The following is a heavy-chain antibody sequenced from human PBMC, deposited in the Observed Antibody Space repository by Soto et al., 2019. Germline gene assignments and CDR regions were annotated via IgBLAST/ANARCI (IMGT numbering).Heavy chain of an antibody. J-gene: IGHJ6*02. V-gene: IGHV1-24*01. D-gene: IGHD3-10*01. CDR1: GYSLPELY. CDR2: FDPEDGET. CDR3: ATARFGELLSSYGMDV. Sequence: ASVQVPCQVSGYSLPELYMHWVRQAPGKGLEWMGGFDPEDGETIYAQKFQGRVTMTEDTSTDQAYMELSSLRSEDTAVYYCATARFGELLSSYGMDVWGQGTTVTVSS.